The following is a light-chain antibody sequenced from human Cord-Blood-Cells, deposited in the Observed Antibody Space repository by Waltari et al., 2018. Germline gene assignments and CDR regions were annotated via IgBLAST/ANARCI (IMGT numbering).Light chain of an antibody. CDR2: DAS. Sequence: ESQMTQSPSTLSASVGDRVTITCRASQSISSWLAWYQQKPGKAPKLLIYDASSLESGVPSRFSGSGSGTEFTLTISSLQPDDFATYYCQQYNSYSPTFGPGTKVDIK. V-gene: IGKV1-5*01. J-gene: IGKJ3*01. CDR1: QSISSW. CDR3: QQYNSYSPT.